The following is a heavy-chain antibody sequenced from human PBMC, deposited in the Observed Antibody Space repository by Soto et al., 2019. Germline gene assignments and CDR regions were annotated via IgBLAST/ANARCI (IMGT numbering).Heavy chain of an antibody. V-gene: IGHV4-31*03. CDR3: ASGRDIVVVPAAHEDRDDAFDI. D-gene: IGHD2-2*01. J-gene: IGHJ3*02. CDR1: GGSISSGGYY. Sequence: QVQLQESGPGLVKPSQTLSLTCTVSGGSISSGGYYWSWIRQHPGKGLEWIGYIYYSGSTYYNPSLKSRVTISVDTSKNQFSLKLSSVTTAATAVYYCASGRDIVVVPAAHEDRDDAFDIWGQGTMVTVSS. CDR2: IYYSGST.